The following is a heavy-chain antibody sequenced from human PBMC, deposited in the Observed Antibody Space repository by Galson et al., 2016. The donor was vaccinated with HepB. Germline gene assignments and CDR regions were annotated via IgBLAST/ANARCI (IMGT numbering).Heavy chain of an antibody. CDR2: ISSSGEHI. V-gene: IGHV3-23*01. D-gene: IGHD3-10*01. Sequence: SLRLSCAASGFRFSNYWMHWVRQSPGKGLEWVSSISSSGEHISFADSVKGRLTISRDNSKNTVSLLMSSLRVEDTAIYYCAKVGFSDLDHWGQGTLVTVSS. J-gene: IGHJ4*02. CDR3: AKVGFSDLDH. CDR1: GFRFSNYW.